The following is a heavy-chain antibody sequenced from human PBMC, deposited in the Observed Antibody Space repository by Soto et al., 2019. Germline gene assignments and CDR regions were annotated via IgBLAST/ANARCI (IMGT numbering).Heavy chain of an antibody. Sequence: ASVKVSCKASGYIFSVYGITWVRQAPGQGLEWMGWISSYNNHTNYAQELQGRVTMTTDTSTNTAYMELRSLRSDDTAVYYCARVLSTTSCYSCEFDYWGQGTLVTVSS. CDR2: ISSYNNHT. D-gene: IGHD2-2*01. CDR3: ARVLSTTSCYSCEFDY. CDR1: GYIFSVYG. V-gene: IGHV1-18*01. J-gene: IGHJ4*02.